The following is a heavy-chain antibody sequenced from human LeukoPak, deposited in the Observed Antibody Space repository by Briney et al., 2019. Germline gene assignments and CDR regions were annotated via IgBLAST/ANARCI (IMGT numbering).Heavy chain of an antibody. V-gene: IGHV1-18*01. J-gene: IGHJ4*02. CDR2: ISAYNGNT. D-gene: IGHD2-2*01. CDR1: GYIFSNYG. Sequence: ASVKVSCKASGYIFSNYGISWVRQAPGQGLEWMGWISAYNGNTNYAQKLQGRVTMTTDTSTSTAYMELRSLRSDDTAVYYCASRYCSSTSCVDYWGQGTLVTVSS. CDR3: ASRYCSSTSCVDY.